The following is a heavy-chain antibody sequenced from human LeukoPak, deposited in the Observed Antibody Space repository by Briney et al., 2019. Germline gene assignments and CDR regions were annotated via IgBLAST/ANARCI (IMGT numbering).Heavy chain of an antibody. V-gene: IGHV3-53*01. D-gene: IGHD2-8*02. CDR2: KFVDQDYGKT. CDR3: ARAPPGSTGGYFDY. CDR1: GFTVSNHY. J-gene: IGHJ4*02. Sequence: GGSLRLSCAASGFTVSNHYMSCVRQAPGKGLEWLSVKFVDQDYGKTSYAASVKGRFTISRDNSKNTLYLQMNTLRVEDTAVYYCARAPPGSTGGYFDYWGRGILVTVSS.